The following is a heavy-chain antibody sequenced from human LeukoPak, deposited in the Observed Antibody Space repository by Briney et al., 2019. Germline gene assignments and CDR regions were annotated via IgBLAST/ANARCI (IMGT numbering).Heavy chain of an antibody. CDR1: GFTFSSYG. Sequence: QTGGSLRLSCAASGFTFSSYGMHWVRQAPGKGLEWVAVISYDGRNKHYPDSVKGRFTISRDISTDTLWLQMDSLRTEDRAVYYCAKGPLRGTAAAIDYWGQGTLVTVSS. D-gene: IGHD2-2*01. V-gene: IGHV3-30*18. CDR2: ISYDGRNK. CDR3: AKGPLRGTAAAIDY. J-gene: IGHJ4*02.